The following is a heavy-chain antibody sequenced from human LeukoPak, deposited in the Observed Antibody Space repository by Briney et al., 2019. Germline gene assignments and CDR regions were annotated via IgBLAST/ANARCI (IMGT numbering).Heavy chain of an antibody. J-gene: IGHJ4*02. Sequence: SVKVSCKASGATFSNYAINWVRQAPGQGLEWLGGIIPLLASPNYAQKFQGRVTITADKSTSTAYMELSSLRSEDTAVYYCARVPPAGIAAAGETTFDYWGQGTLVTVSS. CDR3: ARVPPAGIAAAGETTFDY. CDR2: IIPLLASP. D-gene: IGHD6-13*01. V-gene: IGHV1-69*06. CDR1: GATFSNYA.